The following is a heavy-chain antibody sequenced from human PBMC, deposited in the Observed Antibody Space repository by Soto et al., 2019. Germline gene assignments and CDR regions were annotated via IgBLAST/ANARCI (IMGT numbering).Heavy chain of an antibody. CDR2: IYYSGST. D-gene: IGHD2-2*01. J-gene: IGHJ5*02. CDR1: GGSINSSSYY. Sequence: SETLSLTCTVSGGSINSSSYYWGWIRQPPGKGLEWIGSIYYSGSTYYNPSLKSRVTISVDTSKNQFSLKLSSVTAADTAVYYCASRLDRCSSTSCENWFDPWGQGTLVTVSS. CDR3: ASRLDRCSSTSCENWFDP. V-gene: IGHV4-39*01.